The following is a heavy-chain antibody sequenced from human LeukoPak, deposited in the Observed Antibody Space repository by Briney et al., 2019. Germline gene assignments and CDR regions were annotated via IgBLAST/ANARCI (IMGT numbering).Heavy chain of an antibody. Sequence: GESLKISCKGSGYSFTSYWIGWVRQAPGQELEWMGWINPNSGGTNYAQKFQGRVTMTRDTSISTAYMELSRLRSDDTAVYYCARTRVPYYYDSTFYFDYWGQGTLVTVSS. CDR1: GYSFTSYW. V-gene: IGHV1-2*02. CDR3: ARTRVPYYYDSTFYFDY. D-gene: IGHD3-22*01. CDR2: INPNSGGT. J-gene: IGHJ4*02.